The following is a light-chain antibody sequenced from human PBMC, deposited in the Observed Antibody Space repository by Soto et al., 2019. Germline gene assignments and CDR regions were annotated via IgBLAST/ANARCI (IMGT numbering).Light chain of an antibody. CDR2: KAS. J-gene: IGKJ4*01. V-gene: IGKV1-5*03. CDR1: QSISSW. Sequence: DIQMTQSPSSLSASVGDRVTITCRASQSISSWLAWYQQKPGKAPKFLIYKASTLESGVPSRLSGSGSGTDFTLTISSMQPEDFATYYCQQSYTTPSFGGGTKVDIK. CDR3: QQSYTTPS.